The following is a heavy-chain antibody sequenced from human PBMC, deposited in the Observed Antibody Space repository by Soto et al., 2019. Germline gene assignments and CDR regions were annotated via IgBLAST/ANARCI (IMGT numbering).Heavy chain of an antibody. CDR1: GSSISPYY. J-gene: IGHJ4*02. CDR3: TRVGGYYGDYPNFDY. Sequence: SETLSLTCTVSGSSISPYYWSWIRQPPGKGLEWIGYIYYTGSTKYNPSLKSRVTISLGTSRNQLSLKLRSVTAADTAVYYCTRVGGYYGDYPNFDYWGPGTLVT. V-gene: IGHV4-59*01. CDR2: IYYTGST. D-gene: IGHD4-17*01.